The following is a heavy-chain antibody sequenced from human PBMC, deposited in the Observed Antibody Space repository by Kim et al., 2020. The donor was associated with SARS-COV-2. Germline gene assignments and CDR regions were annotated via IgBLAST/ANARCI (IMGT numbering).Heavy chain of an antibody. J-gene: IGHJ4*02. D-gene: IGHD3-22*01. CDR2: INPNSGGT. Sequence: ASVKVSCKASGYTFTGYYMHWVRQAPGQGLEWMGWINPNSGGTNYAQKFQGRVTMTRDTSISTAYMELSRLRSDDTAVYYCARSKYYYDSSGYYLVGECDFDYWGQGTLVTVSS. CDR1: GYTFTGYY. CDR3: ARSKYYYDSSGYYLVGECDFDY. V-gene: IGHV1-2*02.